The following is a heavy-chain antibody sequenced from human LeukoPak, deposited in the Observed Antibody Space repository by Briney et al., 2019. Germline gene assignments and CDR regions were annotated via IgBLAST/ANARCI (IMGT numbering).Heavy chain of an antibody. D-gene: IGHD3-3*01. Sequence: PSETLSLTCAVYGGSFSGYYWSWIRQPPGKGLEWIGEINHSGSTNYNPSLKSRVTISADKSKNQFSLKLSSVTAADTAVYYCASFTWDYYDFWSGYPVGYFDYWGQGTLVTVSS. J-gene: IGHJ4*02. CDR3: ASFTWDYYDFWSGYPVGYFDY. V-gene: IGHV4-34*01. CDR1: GGSFSGYY. CDR2: INHSGST.